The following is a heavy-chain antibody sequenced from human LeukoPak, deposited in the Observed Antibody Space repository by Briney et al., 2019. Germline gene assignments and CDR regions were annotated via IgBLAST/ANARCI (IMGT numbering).Heavy chain of an antibody. J-gene: IGHJ4*02. CDR3: AREGGSGTYSGNFDY. Sequence: GRPRRLSCAASGFMSSSNGMHWVRKSQGKGLEGVALILSDGTHETCADSVKGRFTISRDNSKNTLYLQMDSLRAEDTAVFFCAREGGSGTYSGNFDYWGQGTLVTVSS. CDR1: GFMSSSNG. V-gene: IGHV3-33*01. CDR2: ILSDGTHE. D-gene: IGHD3-10*01.